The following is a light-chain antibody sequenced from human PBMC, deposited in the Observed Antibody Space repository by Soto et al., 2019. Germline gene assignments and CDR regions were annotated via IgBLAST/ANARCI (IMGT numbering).Light chain of an antibody. V-gene: IGLV1-44*01. CDR3: AAWDDSLNAL. J-gene: IGLJ1*01. Sequence: QLVLTQPPSASGTPGQRITISCSGSSSNIGDNPVNWYQQLPGAAPTLLIYINDQRPSGVPDRFSGSKSGTSASLAISGLQPEDEADYYCAAWDDSLNALFGTGTKLTVL. CDR1: SSNIGDNP. CDR2: IND.